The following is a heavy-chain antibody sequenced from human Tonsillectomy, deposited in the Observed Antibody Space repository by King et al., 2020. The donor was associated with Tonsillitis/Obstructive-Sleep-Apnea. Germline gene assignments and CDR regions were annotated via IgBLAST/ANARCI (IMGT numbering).Heavy chain of an antibody. J-gene: IGHJ6*02. D-gene: IGHD3-10*01. V-gene: IGHV4-59*01. CDR1: GGSISSYY. CDR2: IYYSGST. CDR3: ARHAHSGSANYYSESGYYYGMDV. Sequence: VQLQESGPGLVKPSETMSLTCTVSGGSISSYYWSWIRQPPGKGLEWIGYIYYSGSTNYNPSLQSRVTISVDTSKNQFSLKRSAVTAADTAVYYCARHAHSGSANYYSESGYYYGMDVWGQGTTVTVS.